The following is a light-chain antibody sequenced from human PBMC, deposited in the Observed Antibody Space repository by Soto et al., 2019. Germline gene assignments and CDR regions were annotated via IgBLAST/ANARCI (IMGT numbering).Light chain of an antibody. J-gene: IGKJ1*01. Sequence: DMPMTQSPSSLSPSVGDRVTIXXRASRSISDWLAWYQQKPGKAPELXIFDASNLKSGVSSRFSGSGSGTEFTLTISRLQPDDVATYYCLQYSSHSWTFGQGTKVDIK. CDR1: RSISDW. CDR2: DAS. CDR3: LQYSSHSWT. V-gene: IGKV1-5*01.